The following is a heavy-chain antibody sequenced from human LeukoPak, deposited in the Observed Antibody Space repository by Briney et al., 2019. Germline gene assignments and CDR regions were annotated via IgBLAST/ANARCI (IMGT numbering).Heavy chain of an antibody. V-gene: IGHV3-23*01. CDR2: ISGSGGST. D-gene: IGHD6-19*01. CDR1: GFTFSSYA. J-gene: IGHJ4*02. Sequence: PGGSLRLSCAASGFTFSSYAMSWVRQAPGKGLEWVSAISGSGGSTYYADSVKGRFTISRDNSKNTLYLQMNSLRAEDTAVYYCAKDNGYSSGWYGGGYFDYWGQGTLVTVSP. CDR3: AKDNGYSSGWYGGGYFDY.